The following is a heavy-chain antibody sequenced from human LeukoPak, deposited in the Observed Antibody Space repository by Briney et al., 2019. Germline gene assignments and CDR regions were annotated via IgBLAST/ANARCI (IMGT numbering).Heavy chain of an antibody. CDR3: ARDRGTYYYGMDV. J-gene: IGHJ6*02. D-gene: IGHD1-26*01. V-gene: IGHV3-30-3*01. CDR1: GFTFSSYA. CDR2: ISYDGSNK. Sequence: GGSLRLSCAASGFTFSSYAMHWVRQAPGKGLEWVAVISYDGSNKYYADSVKGRFTISRDNSKNTLYLQMNSLRAEDTAVYYCARDRGTYYYGMDVWGQGTTVTVSS.